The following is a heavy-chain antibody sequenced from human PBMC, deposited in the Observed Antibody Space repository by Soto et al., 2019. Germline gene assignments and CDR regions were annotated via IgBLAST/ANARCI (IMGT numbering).Heavy chain of an antibody. Sequence: SETLSLTCTVSGGSVSSYYWSWIRQPTGKGLEWIGYIYYSGSTNYNPSLKSRVTISVDTSKNQFSLKLSSVTAADTAVYYCASLPIGYGSSTSCYRNKNYYYYYMDVWGKGTTVTVSS. CDR1: GGSVSSYY. D-gene: IGHD2-2*02. CDR2: IYYSGST. J-gene: IGHJ6*03. CDR3: ASLPIGYGSSTSCYRNKNYYYYYMDV. V-gene: IGHV4-59*02.